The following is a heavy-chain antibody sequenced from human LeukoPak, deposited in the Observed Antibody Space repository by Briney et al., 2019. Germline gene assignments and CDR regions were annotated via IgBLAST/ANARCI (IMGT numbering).Heavy chain of an antibody. CDR2: MNPNSGNT. Sequence: ASVKVSCKASGYTFPSYDINWVRQATGQGLEWMGWMNPNSGNTGYAQKFQGRVTITRNTSISTAYMELSSLRSEDTAVYFCARGPKWSGSYYYFDFWGQGTLVTVSS. D-gene: IGHD1-26*01. CDR3: ARGPKWSGSYYYFDF. J-gene: IGHJ4*02. V-gene: IGHV1-8*01. CDR1: GYTFPSYD.